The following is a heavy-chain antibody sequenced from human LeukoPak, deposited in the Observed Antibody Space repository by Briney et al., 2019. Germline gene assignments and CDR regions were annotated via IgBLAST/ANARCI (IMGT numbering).Heavy chain of an antibody. CDR3: ARAGGCSAGSCYRS. Sequence: ASVKVSCKASEYTFTNYYMHWVRQAPGQGLEWMGWINPNSGGTNYEQHFQGRVTMTRDTSITTAYMVVSSLRSEDTAVYYCARAGGCSAGSCYRSWGQGTLVTVSS. J-gene: IGHJ5*02. V-gene: IGHV1-2*02. D-gene: IGHD2-15*01. CDR1: EYTFTNYY. CDR2: INPNSGGT.